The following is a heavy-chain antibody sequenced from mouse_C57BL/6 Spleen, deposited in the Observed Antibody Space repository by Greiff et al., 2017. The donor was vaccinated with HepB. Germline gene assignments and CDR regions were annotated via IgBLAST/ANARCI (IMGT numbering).Heavy chain of an antibody. D-gene: IGHD2-5*01. J-gene: IGHJ4*01. CDR1: GFTFSSYA. CDR2: ISDGGSYT. V-gene: IGHV5-4*01. CDR3: ARENSNYDAMDY. Sequence: EVKLQESGGGLVKPGGSLKLSCAASGFTFSSYAMSWVRQTPEKRLEWVATISDGGSYTYYPDNVKGRFTISRDNAKNNLYLQMSHLKSEDTAMYYCARENSNYDAMDYWGQGTSVTVSS.